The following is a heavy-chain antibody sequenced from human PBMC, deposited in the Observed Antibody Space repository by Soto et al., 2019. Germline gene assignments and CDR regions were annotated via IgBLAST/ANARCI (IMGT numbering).Heavy chain of an antibody. J-gene: IGHJ4*02. CDR1: GGSISSYY. D-gene: IGHD3-16*01. V-gene: IGHV4-59*01. Sequence: QVQLQESGPGLVKPSETLSLTCTVSGGSISSYYWSWIRQPPGKGLEWIGYIYYSGSTNYNPSLKRLVNISVDTSKNQFALKLSSVTAADTAGCYCARRYGGHFDYWGQGTLVTVSS. CDR3: ARRYGGHFDY. CDR2: IYYSGST.